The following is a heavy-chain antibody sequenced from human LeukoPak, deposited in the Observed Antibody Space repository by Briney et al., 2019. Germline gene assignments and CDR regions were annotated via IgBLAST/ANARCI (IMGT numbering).Heavy chain of an antibody. V-gene: IGHV3-30*18. CDR1: GFTFSSYG. CDR3: AKVHLTYYYDSDGYGFQDY. D-gene: IGHD3-22*01. CDR2: ISYDGNNK. Sequence: GRSLRLSCAASGFTFSSYGMHWVRQAPGKGLEWVAVISYDGNNKYYGDSVKGRFTISRDNSKNTLFLQMNSLRTEDTAVYYCAKVHLTYYYDSDGYGFQDYWGQEPWSPSPQ. J-gene: IGHJ4*01.